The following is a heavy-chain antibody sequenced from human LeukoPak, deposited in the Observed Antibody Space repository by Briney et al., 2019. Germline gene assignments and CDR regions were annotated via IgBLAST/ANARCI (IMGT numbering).Heavy chain of an antibody. CDR3: ARAGGWGGFGDMDL. CDR2: ISSSSTYI. CDR1: GFAFSNFA. J-gene: IGHJ5*02. D-gene: IGHD3-9*01. V-gene: IGHV3-21*01. Sequence: GGSLRLSCAAYGFAFSNFAMSWVRQAPGKGLEWVSTISSSSTYIYYADSVKGRFPISRDNAENSVYLQMNSLRVEDTAVYYCARAGGWGGFGDMDLWGQGILVTVSS.